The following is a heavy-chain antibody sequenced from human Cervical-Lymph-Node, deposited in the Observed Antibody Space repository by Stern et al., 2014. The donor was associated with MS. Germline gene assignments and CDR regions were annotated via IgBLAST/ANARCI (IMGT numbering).Heavy chain of an antibody. V-gene: IGHV3-21*01. D-gene: IGHD3-22*01. J-gene: IGHJ3*02. CDR3: ARDYHYYDSSGYYDDAFDI. CDR2: ISSSRSYI. Sequence: EDQLVESGGGLVKPGGSLRLSCAASGFTFSSYSMNWVRQAPGKGLEWVSSISSSRSYIYYADSVKGRFTISRDNAKNSLYLQMNSLRAEDTAVYYCARDYHYYDSSGYYDDAFDIWGQGTMVTVSS. CDR1: GFTFSSYS.